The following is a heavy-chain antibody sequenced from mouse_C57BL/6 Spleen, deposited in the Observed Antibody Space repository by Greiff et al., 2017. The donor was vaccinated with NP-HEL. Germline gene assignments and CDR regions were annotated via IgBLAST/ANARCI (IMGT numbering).Heavy chain of an antibody. CDR3: ARFYDYDEGYAMDY. D-gene: IGHD2-4*01. J-gene: IGHJ4*01. V-gene: IGHV5-17*01. Sequence: EVQLVESGGGLVKPGGSLKLSCAASGFTFSDYGMHWVRQAPEKGLEWVAYISSGSSTIYYADTVKGRFTISRDNAKTTLFLQMTSLRSEDTAMYYCARFYDYDEGYAMDYWGQGTSVTVSS. CDR1: GFTFSDYG. CDR2: ISSGSSTI.